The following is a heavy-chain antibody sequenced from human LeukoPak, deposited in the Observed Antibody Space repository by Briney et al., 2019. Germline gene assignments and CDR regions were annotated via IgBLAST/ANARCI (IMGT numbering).Heavy chain of an antibody. D-gene: IGHD6-6*01. CDR3: ARDDSYSSSSNNAFDI. J-gene: IGHJ3*02. Sequence: SETLSLTCSASGGSISSSSYYWGWIRQPPGKGLEWIGSIYYTGSTYYNPSLKSRVTISVDTSKNQFSLKLSSVTAADTAVYYCARDDSYSSSSNNAFDIWGQGTMVTVSS. CDR2: IYYTGST. CDR1: GGSISSSSYY. V-gene: IGHV4-39*07.